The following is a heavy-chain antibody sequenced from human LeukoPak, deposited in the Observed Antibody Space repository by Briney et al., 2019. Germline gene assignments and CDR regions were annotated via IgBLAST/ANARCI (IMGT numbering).Heavy chain of an antibody. D-gene: IGHD2-21*02. V-gene: IGHV3-23*01. CDR3: AKEGAYCGGDCYLDAFDI. CDR2: ISGSGGST. CDR1: GFTFSSYA. J-gene: IGHJ3*02. Sequence: GGSLRLSCAASGFTFSSYAMSWVRQAPGKGLEWVSAISGSGGSTYYADSVKRRFTISRDNSKNTLYLQMNSLRAEDTAVYYCAKEGAYCGGDCYLDAFDIWGQGTMVTVSS.